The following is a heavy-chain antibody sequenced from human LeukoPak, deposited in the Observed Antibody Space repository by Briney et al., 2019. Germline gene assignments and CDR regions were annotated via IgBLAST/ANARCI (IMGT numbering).Heavy chain of an antibody. CDR2: IYYTGSA. CDR3: ARVPTGGPGRHALDY. D-gene: IGHD3-10*01. V-gene: IGHV4-59*01. CDR1: GGSFSGYY. Sequence: SSETLSLTCAVYGGSFSGYYWSWIRQPPGKGLEWIGYIYYTGSANYNPSLKSRVTISVDTSKNQFSLKLSSVTAADTAVYYCARVPTGGPGRHALDYWGQGTLVTVSS. J-gene: IGHJ4*02.